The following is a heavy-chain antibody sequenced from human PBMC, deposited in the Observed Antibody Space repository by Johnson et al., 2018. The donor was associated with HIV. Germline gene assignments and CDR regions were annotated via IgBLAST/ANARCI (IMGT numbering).Heavy chain of an antibody. D-gene: IGHD1-26*01. CDR2: IYSGGST. Sequence: VQLVESGGGLVKPGGSLILSCAASGFTFSDYYMSWIRQAPGKGLEWVSVIYSGGSTYYADSVKGRFTISRDNSKNTLYLQMNSLRAEDTAVYYCARARLGELLWAFDIWGQGTMVTVSS. V-gene: IGHV3-66*02. J-gene: IGHJ3*02. CDR3: ARARLGELLWAFDI. CDR1: GFTFSDYY.